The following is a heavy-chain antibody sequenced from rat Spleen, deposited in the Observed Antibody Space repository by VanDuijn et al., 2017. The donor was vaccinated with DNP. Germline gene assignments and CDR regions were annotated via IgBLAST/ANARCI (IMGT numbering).Heavy chain of an antibody. CDR2: ISYDGDTT. D-gene: IGHD1-2*01. J-gene: IGHJ3*01. CDR3: ARPLITIATISGFAY. Sequence: EVLLVESDGGLVQPGRSLKLSCAVSGFTFSDYYMAWVRQAPAKGLEWVATISYDGDTTYYRDSVKGRFTISRDNAKNTQYLQMDSLRSEDTATYYCARPLITIATISGFAYWGQGTLVTVSS. V-gene: IGHV5-29*01. CDR1: GFTFSDYY.